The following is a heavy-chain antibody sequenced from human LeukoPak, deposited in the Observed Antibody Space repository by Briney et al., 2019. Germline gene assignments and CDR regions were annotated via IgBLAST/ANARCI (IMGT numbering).Heavy chain of an antibody. Sequence: GGSLRLSCAASGFTYNSYTMSWVRQAPGKGLEWVSAIGGYGDDTYYADSVKGRFTISRDNSKNTLYLQMNSLKIEDTAVYYCARGSVGTPPPFDFWGQGTLVTVSS. D-gene: IGHD2-15*01. J-gene: IGHJ4*02. CDR1: GFTYNSYT. V-gene: IGHV3-23*01. CDR3: ARGSVGTPPPFDF. CDR2: IGGYGDDT.